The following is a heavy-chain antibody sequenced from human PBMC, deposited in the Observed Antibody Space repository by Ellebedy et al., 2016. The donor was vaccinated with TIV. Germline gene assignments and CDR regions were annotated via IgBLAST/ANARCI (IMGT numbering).Heavy chain of an antibody. V-gene: IGHV1-69*13. CDR2: IIPIFGTA. D-gene: IGHD2-15*01. Sequence: SVKVSXKASGGTFSSYAISWVRQASGQGLEWMGGIIPIFGTANYAQKFQGRVTITADESTSTAYMELSSLRSEDTAVYYCARGGVGSGGSCSFDYWGQGTLVTVSS. J-gene: IGHJ4*02. CDR3: ARGGVGSGGSCSFDY. CDR1: GGTFSSYA.